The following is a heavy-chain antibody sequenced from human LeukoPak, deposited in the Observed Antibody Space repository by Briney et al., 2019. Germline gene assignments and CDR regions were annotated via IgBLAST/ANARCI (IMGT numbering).Heavy chain of an antibody. CDR1: GGSFSGYY. V-gene: IGHV4-34*01. CDR3: TVVKRNYYYYMDV. Sequence: SETLSLTCAVDGGSFSGYYWSWIRQPPGKGLEWIGEINHSGSTNYNPSLKSRVTISVDTSKNQFSLKLSSVTAADTAVYYCTVVKRNYYYYMDVWGKGTTVTVSS. CDR2: INHSGST. D-gene: IGHD2-2*01. J-gene: IGHJ6*03.